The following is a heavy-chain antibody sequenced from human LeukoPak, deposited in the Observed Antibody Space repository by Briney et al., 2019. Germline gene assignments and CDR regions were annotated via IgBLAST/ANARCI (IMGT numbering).Heavy chain of an antibody. J-gene: IGHJ4*02. V-gene: IGHV4-39*01. CDR1: GGSISSSSYY. CDR3: ARQHHTGGTPGGFDY. CDR2: IYYSGST. D-gene: IGHD4-23*01. Sequence: SETLSLTCTVSGGSISSSSYYWGWIRQPPGKGLEWIGSIYYSGSTYYNPSLKSRVTISVDTSKNQFSLKLSSVTAAETAVYDRARQHHTGGTPGGFDYWGPGTLVTVSS.